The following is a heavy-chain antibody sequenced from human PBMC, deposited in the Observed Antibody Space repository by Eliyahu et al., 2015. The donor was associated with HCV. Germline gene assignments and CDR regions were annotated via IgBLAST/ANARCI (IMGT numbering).Heavy chain of an antibody. D-gene: IGHD2-2*01. Sequence: QVQLVESGGGLVKPGGSLRLSCAAXGFPFSDYYMSWVRQGXGEGLEWVSYISSSGSTMYYADSVKGRFTISRDNAKNSLYLQMNSLRAEDTAVYYCARECSNTNCYVDHWGQGTLVTVSS. CDR2: ISSSGSTM. CDR1: GFPFSDYY. V-gene: IGHV3-11*01. CDR3: ARECSNTNCYVDH. J-gene: IGHJ4*02.